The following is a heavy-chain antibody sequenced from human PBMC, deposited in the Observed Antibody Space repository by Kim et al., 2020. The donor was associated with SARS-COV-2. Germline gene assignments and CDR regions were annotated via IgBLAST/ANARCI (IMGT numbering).Heavy chain of an antibody. CDR3: AKGTLEGGFDY. CDR1: GDSVCSNRAE. V-gene: IGHV6-1*01. J-gene: IGHJ4*02. CDR2: TYYRSNYYN. Sequence: SQTLSLTCAISGDSVCSNRAEWHWIRQSPSRGLEWLGRTYYRSNYYNDNAVSVKSRITINPDTSNNQFSLQLNSVTPEDTAVYYCAKGTLEGGFDYWGQGTLVTVSS.